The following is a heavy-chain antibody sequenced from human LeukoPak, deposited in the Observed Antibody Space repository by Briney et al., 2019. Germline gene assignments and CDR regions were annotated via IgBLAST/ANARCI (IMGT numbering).Heavy chain of an antibody. Sequence: PGPTLANPTRALALTCTFSGFSLSTTGVGVGWIRQSPGKALEWLALIYWDDDKRYSPSLKNRLTITQDASKNLVVLTMTNVDPVDTATYYCAHRRGGYNWNHGDFDYWGQGTLVTVSS. D-gene: IGHD1-14*01. CDR2: IYWDDDK. V-gene: IGHV2-5*02. J-gene: IGHJ4*02. CDR1: GFSLSTTGVG. CDR3: AHRRGGYNWNHGDFDY.